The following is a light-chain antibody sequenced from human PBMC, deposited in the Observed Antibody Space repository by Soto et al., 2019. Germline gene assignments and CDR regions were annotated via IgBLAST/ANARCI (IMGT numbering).Light chain of an antibody. J-gene: IGKJ1*01. V-gene: IGKV3-11*01. CDR1: QSASSY. CDR3: QQRSNWPPWT. Sequence: ILLTQSLASLSLSPAERATLPCKASQSASSYLAWYQQKPGQAPRLLIYDASNRATGIPARFSGSGSGTDFTLTISSLEPEDVAVYYCQQRSNWPPWTFGQGTKVDIK. CDR2: DAS.